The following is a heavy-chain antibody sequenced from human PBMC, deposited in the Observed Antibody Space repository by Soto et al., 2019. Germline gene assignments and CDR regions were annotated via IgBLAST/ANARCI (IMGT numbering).Heavy chain of an antibody. CDR1: GFTFSGYA. D-gene: IGHD3-10*01. J-gene: IGHJ4*02. CDR2: ISDDGSNK. CDR3: ARDPSHGSGTYLDY. V-gene: IGHV3-30*03. Sequence: QVLLVESGGGVVQPGRSLRLSCAASGFTFSGYAIHWVRQAPGKGLEWVAVISDDGSNKYYGDSVKGRFTISRDNSKNTLFVQMNSLRADDTAVYYCARDPSHGSGTYLDYWGQGTLVTVSS.